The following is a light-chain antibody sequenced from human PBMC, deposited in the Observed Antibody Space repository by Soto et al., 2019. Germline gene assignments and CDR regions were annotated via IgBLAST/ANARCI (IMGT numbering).Light chain of an antibody. Sequence: QSVLTQPPSVSGAPGQRVIISCTGSSSSIGAGRDVHWYRQFPGEAPKFLISDSNHRPSGVPDRFSVSKSGASASLAITGLRTEDEGDYFCQSYGTSLSGLYVFGTGTKVTVL. CDR1: SSSIGAGRD. CDR3: QSYGTSLSGLYV. V-gene: IGLV1-40*01. J-gene: IGLJ1*01. CDR2: DSN.